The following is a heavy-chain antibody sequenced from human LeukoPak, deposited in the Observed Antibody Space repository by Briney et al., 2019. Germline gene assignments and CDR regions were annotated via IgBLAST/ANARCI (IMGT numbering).Heavy chain of an antibody. CDR2: IYHSGST. Sequence: SETLSLTCTVSGYSISSGYYWGWIRQPPGKGLEWIGSIYHSGSTYYNPSLKSRVTISVDTSKNQFSLKLSSVTAADTAVYYCARGSYYYDSKAFDIWGQGTMVTVSS. D-gene: IGHD3-22*01. V-gene: IGHV4-38-2*02. J-gene: IGHJ3*02. CDR1: GYSISSGYY. CDR3: ARGSYYYDSKAFDI.